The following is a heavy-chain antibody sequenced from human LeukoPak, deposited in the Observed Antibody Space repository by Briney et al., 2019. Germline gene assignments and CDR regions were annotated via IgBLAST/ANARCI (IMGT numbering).Heavy chain of an antibody. CDR2: ITPLFGTA. CDR3: ARDSSEFRSLIPH. V-gene: IGHV1-69*13. CDR1: GGTFSNYA. D-gene: IGHD3-3*01. Sequence: SVKVSCKASGGTFSNYAISWVRQAPGQGLEWMGGITPLFGTAKYTQKFQGRVTITADESTSTAYMELSSLRSEDTAVYYCARDSSEFRSLIPHWGQGTLVTVSS. J-gene: IGHJ1*01.